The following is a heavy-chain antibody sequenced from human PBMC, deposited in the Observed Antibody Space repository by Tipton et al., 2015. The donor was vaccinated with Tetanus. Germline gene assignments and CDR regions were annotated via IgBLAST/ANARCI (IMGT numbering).Heavy chain of an antibody. CDR2: IYHSGST. V-gene: IGHV4-4*02. D-gene: IGHD3-10*01. CDR1: GGSISSRNW. J-gene: IGHJ4*02. CDR3: ASLPQLWFGELFDY. Sequence: TLSLTCAVSGGSISSRNWWSWVRQPPGKGLEWIGGIYHSGSTNYNPSLKSRVTISVDKSKNQFSLKLSSVTAADTAMYYCASLPQLWFGELFDYWGQGTLVTVSS.